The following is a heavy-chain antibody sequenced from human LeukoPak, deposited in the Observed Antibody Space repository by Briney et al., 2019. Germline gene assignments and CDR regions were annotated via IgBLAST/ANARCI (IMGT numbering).Heavy chain of an antibody. D-gene: IGHD1-26*01. Sequence: PGGSLRLSCVASGFIFSNYAMTWVRQAPGKGLAWVSALSASGGSTHYADSVKGRFTISRDNSKNTLYLQMRSLRAEDTAVYYCAKATHRWELLVAFDYWGQGTPVTVSS. V-gene: IGHV3-23*01. CDR3: AKATHRWELLVAFDY. CDR1: GFIFSNYA. J-gene: IGHJ4*02. CDR2: LSASGGST.